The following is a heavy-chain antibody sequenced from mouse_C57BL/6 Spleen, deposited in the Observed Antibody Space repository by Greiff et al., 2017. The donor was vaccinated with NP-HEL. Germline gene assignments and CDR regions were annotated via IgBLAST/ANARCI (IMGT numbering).Heavy chain of an antibody. V-gene: IGHV1-5*01. Sequence: EVQLKQSGTVLVRPGASVKLSCKTSGYTFTSYWMHWVKQRPGQGLEWIGAIYPGNSDTSYNQKFKGKAKLTADTSASTAYMELSSLTNEDSAVYYCTSEGDYYGSRPLDYWGQGTTLTVSS. CDR3: TSEGDYYGSRPLDY. J-gene: IGHJ2*01. D-gene: IGHD1-1*01. CDR1: GYTFTSYW. CDR2: IYPGNSDT.